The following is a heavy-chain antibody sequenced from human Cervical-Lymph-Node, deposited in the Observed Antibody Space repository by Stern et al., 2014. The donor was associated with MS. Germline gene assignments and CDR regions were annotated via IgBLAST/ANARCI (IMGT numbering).Heavy chain of an antibody. CDR2: ITPIFGTA. CDR3: AREYNWNDRFYGMDV. Sequence: QVQLVQSGAEVKKPGSSVKVYCKASGGTFSTYAISWVRQAPGQGLEWMGGITPIFGTANYAQKFQGRVTITADESTSTAYMELSSLRSEDTAVYYCAREYNWNDRFYGMDVWGQGTTVTVSS. J-gene: IGHJ6*02. D-gene: IGHD1-20*01. V-gene: IGHV1-69*01. CDR1: GGTFSTYA.